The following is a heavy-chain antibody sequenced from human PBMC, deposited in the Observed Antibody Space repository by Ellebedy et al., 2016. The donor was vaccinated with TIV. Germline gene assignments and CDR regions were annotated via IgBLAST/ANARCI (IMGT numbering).Heavy chain of an antibody. J-gene: IGHJ4*02. Sequence: GESLKISCKGSGYSFTSYWIGWVRQMPGKGLEWMGIIYPGYSDTRYSPSFQGQVTISAAKSISTAYLQWSSLKASDTAMYYCAGRRDGYNSLFDYWGQGTLVTVSS. CDR2: IYPGYSDT. D-gene: IGHD5-24*01. CDR3: AGRRDGYNSLFDY. V-gene: IGHV5-51*01. CDR1: GYSFTSYW.